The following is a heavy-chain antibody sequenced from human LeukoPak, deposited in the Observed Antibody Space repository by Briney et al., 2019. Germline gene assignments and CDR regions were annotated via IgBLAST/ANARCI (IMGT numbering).Heavy chain of an antibody. J-gene: IGHJ4*02. Sequence: GESLKISCKGSGYSFTDYWIAWVRQMPGQGLEWMGLIYPRDSEIRNSPSFQGQVTFSADKSIGTAYLQWSSLRASDTAMYYCARQYNYGLFDYWGQGTLVTVSS. CDR2: IYPRDSEI. D-gene: IGHD3-10*01. CDR1: GYSFTDYW. V-gene: IGHV5-51*01. CDR3: ARQYNYGLFDY.